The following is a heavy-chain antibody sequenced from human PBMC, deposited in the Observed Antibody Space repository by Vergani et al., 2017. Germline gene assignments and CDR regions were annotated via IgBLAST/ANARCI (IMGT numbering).Heavy chain of an antibody. D-gene: IGHD6-19*01. CDR1: GFTFSDYS. V-gene: IGHV3-48*01. Sequence: EAQLAESGGGLVQPGGSLRLSCAASGFTFSDYSMNWVRQAPGKGLEWVSYISSSSSTIYYADSVKGRFTISRDNAKNSLYLQMNSLRAEDTAVYYCARQWLPDYWGQGTLVTVSS. CDR2: ISSSSSTI. CDR3: ARQWLPDY. J-gene: IGHJ4*02.